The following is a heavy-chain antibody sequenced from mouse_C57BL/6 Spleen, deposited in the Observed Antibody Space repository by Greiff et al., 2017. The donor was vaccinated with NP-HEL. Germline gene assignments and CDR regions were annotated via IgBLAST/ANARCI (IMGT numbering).Heavy chain of an antibody. CDR1: GFNIKDYY. J-gene: IGHJ4*01. Sequence: EVQLQQSGAELVKPGASVKLSCTASGFNIKDYYMHWVKQRTEQGLEWIGRIDPEDGDTKYAPKFQGKATITADTSSNTAYLQLSSLTSEDTAVYYCAGITTVVDYYAVDYWGQGTSVTVAS. CDR2: IDPEDGDT. V-gene: IGHV14-2*01. CDR3: AGITTVVDYYAVDY. D-gene: IGHD1-1*01.